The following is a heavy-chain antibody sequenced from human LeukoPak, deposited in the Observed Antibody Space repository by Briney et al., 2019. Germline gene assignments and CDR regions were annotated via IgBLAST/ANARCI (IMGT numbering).Heavy chain of an antibody. CDR1: GYTFTSYD. CDR3: ARARANSDFDY. J-gene: IGHJ4*02. V-gene: IGHV1-8*03. CDR2: MNPNSGNT. Sequence: ASVKVSCKASGYTFTSYDINWVRQATGQGLGWMGWMNPNSGNTGYAQKFQGRVTITRNTSLSTAYMELSSLRSEDTAVYYCARARANSDFDYWGQGTLVTVSS. D-gene: IGHD1-26*01.